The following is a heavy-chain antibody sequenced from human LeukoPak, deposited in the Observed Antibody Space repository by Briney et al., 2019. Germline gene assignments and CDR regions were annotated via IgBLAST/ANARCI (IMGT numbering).Heavy chain of an antibody. CDR1: GYSISSGYY. V-gene: IGHV4-38-2*02. D-gene: IGHD6-19*01. J-gene: IGHJ4*02. Sequence: PSETLSLTCTVSGYSISSGYYWGWIRQPPGKGLEWIGSIYHSGSTNYNPSLKSRVTISVDTSKNQFSLKLSSVTAADTAVYYCARTYSSGRYFDYWGQGTLVTVSS. CDR3: ARTYSSGRYFDY. CDR2: IYHSGST.